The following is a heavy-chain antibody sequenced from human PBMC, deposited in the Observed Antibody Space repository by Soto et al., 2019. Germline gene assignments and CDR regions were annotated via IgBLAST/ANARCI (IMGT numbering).Heavy chain of an antibody. CDR3: ARGPDPTYSDF. V-gene: IGHV1-18*01. Sequence: QVQLVQSGAEVKKPGASLRVSCKASGYTFSNFGITWVRQAPGQGLEWMGWLNTYNGNTNFALKLQSRVTTATDTSTNTASMALRALTSDDTAVYYCARGPDPTYSDFWGQGTLVTVSS. CDR2: LNTYNGNT. CDR1: GYTFSNFG. J-gene: IGHJ4*02.